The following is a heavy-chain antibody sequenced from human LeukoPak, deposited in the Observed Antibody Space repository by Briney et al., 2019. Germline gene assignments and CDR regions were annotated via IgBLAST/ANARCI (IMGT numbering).Heavy chain of an antibody. D-gene: IGHD3-10*01. CDR2: IIPIFGTA. CDR1: WGTFSSYA. CDR3: ASGYRGLHMDV. V-gene: IGHV1-69*05. J-gene: IGHJ6*03. Sequence: GGSGKGSCKASWGTFSSYAISWGGQAPGPGAEWMGGIIPIFGTANYAQKFQGRVTITTDESTSTAYMELSSLRSEDTAVYYCASGYRGLHMDVWCKGTTVTVSS.